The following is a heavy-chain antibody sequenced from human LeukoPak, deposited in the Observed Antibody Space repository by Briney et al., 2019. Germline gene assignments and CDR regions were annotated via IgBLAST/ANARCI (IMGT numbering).Heavy chain of an antibody. CDR2: IYYSGST. Sequence: SQTLSLTCTVSGGSISSGGYYWSWIRQPPGKGLEWIGYIYYSGSTYYNPSLKSRVTISVDTSKNQFSLKLSSVTAADTAVYYCARAQYSSSWYNWFDPWGQGTLVTVSS. CDR3: ARAQYSSSWYNWFDP. D-gene: IGHD6-13*01. CDR1: GGSISSGGYY. J-gene: IGHJ5*02. V-gene: IGHV4-30-4*01.